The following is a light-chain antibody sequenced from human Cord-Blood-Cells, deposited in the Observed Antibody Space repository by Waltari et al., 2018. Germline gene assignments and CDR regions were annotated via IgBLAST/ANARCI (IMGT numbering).Light chain of an antibody. J-gene: IGKJ3*01. CDR3: MQALQTPLT. CDR2: LGS. Sequence: DIVMTQSPLSLPVTPGGPASISCSSSQSLLHSNGYNYLDWYLQKPGQSPQLLIYLGSNRASGVPDRFSGSGSGTDFTLKISRVEAEDVGVYYCMQALQTPLTFGPGTKVDIK. V-gene: IGKV2-28*01. CDR1: QSLLHSNGYNY.